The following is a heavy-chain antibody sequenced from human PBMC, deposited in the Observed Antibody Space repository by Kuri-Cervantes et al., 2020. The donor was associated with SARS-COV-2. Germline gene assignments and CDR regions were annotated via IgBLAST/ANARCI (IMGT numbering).Heavy chain of an antibody. D-gene: IGHD3-10*01. CDR1: GYTSTSYG. CDR2: ISAYNGNT. Sequence: ASAKVSCKASGYTSTSYGISWVRQAPGQGLEWMGWISAYNGNTNYAQKLQGGVTMTTDTSTSTAYMELRSLRSDDTAVYYCARDLSTLYYYGSGYWFDPWGQGTLVTVSS. V-gene: IGHV1-18*01. J-gene: IGHJ5*02. CDR3: ARDLSTLYYYGSGYWFDP.